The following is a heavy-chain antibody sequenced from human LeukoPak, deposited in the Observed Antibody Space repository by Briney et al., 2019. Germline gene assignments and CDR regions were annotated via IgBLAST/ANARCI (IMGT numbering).Heavy chain of an antibody. V-gene: IGHV3-74*01. CDR1: GFTFSSYW. J-gene: IGHJ3*02. D-gene: IGHD6-19*01. Sequence: GGSLRLSCAASGFTFSSYWMYWVRQAPGKGLVWVSRINTDGSSTTYADSVKRRFTIPRDNAKNTVYLQMNSLRAEDTAVYYCARVLAVAGTGAFDIWGQGTMVTVSS. CDR2: INTDGSST. CDR3: ARVLAVAGTGAFDI.